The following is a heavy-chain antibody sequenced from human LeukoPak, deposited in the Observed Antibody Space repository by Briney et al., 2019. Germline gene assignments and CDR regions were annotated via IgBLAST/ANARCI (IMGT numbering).Heavy chain of an antibody. D-gene: IGHD2-15*01. CDR2: IYYSGST. J-gene: IGHJ4*02. CDR1: GGSFSSYY. CDR3: ARGPRVYCSGGSCYEFDY. V-gene: IGHV4-59*01. Sequence: SETLSLTCTVSGGSFSSYYWSWIRQPPGKGLEWIGYIYYSGSTNYNPSLKGRVTISVDTSKNQFSLKLSSVTAADTAVYYRARGPRVYCSGGSCYEFDYWGQGTLVTVSS.